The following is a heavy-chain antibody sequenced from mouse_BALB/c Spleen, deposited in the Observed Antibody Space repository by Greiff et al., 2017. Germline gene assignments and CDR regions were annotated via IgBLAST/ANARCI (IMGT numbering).Heavy chain of an antibody. Sequence: EVQGVESGGGLVKLGGSLKLSCAASGFTFSSYYMSWVRQTPEKRLELVAAINSNGGSTYYPDTVKGRFTISRDNAKNTLYLQMSSLKSEDTALYYCASLYYDYDGRGYYFDYWGQGTTLTVSS. J-gene: IGHJ2*01. CDR3: ASLYYDYDGRGYYFDY. CDR1: GFTFSSYY. D-gene: IGHD2-4*01. V-gene: IGHV5-6-2*01. CDR2: INSNGGST.